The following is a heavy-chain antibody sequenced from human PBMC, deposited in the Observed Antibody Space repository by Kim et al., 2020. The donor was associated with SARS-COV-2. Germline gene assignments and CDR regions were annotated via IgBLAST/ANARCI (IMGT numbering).Heavy chain of an antibody. J-gene: IGHJ5*02. CDR2: IYYSGST. CDR1: GGSISSYY. Sequence: SETLSLTCTVSGGSISSYYWSWIRQPPGKGLEWIGYIYYSGSTNYNPSLKSRVTISVDTSKNQFSLKLSSVTAADTAVYYCARDLGYSSGWSEPRGWFDPWGQGTLVTVSS. V-gene: IGHV4-59*13. CDR3: ARDLGYSSGWSEPRGWFDP. D-gene: IGHD6-19*01.